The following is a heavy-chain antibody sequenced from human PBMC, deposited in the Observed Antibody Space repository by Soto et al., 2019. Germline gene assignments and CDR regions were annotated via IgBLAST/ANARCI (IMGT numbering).Heavy chain of an antibody. CDR2: INHSGST. J-gene: IGHJ4*02. CDR1: GGSFSGYY. V-gene: IGHV4-34*01. Sequence: SETLSLTCAVYGGSFSGYYWSWIRQPPGKGLEWIGEINHSGSTNYNPSLKSRVTISVDTSKNQFSLKLSSVTAADTAVYYCARGSPGKFDYWGQGTLVTVSS. CDR3: ARGSPGKFDY.